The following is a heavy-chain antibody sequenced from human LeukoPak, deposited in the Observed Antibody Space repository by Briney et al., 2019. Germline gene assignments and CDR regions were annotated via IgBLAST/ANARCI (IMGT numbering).Heavy chain of an antibody. D-gene: IGHD4-23*01. J-gene: IGHJ2*01. CDR1: RFTFRSYW. V-gene: IGHV3-7*01. Sequence: GGSLRLSCAVSRFTFRSYWMTWVRQAPGKGLEWVANIKQDGSEKFYVDSVKGRFTISRDNAKNSLFLQMNNLRAEDTAAYYCARGDGDYGGWYFDLWGRGTPVHVPS. CDR3: ARGDGDYGGWYFDL. CDR2: IKQDGSEK.